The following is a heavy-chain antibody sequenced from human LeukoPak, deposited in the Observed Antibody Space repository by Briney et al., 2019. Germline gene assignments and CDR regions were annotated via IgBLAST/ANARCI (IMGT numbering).Heavy chain of an antibody. J-gene: IGHJ4*02. CDR3: ARQAISGYDPPPFDS. Sequence: SETLSLTCTVSGGPISSRTYYWGWIRQPPGKGLLWIGKRYYSGNTYYNPSLQSQHIISEGQSKTQFALKLTSVPGDDTAVHYCARQAISGYDPPPFDSWGQGTLVTVCS. CDR2: RYYSGNT. V-gene: IGHV4-39*01. D-gene: IGHD5-12*01. CDR1: GGPISSRTYY.